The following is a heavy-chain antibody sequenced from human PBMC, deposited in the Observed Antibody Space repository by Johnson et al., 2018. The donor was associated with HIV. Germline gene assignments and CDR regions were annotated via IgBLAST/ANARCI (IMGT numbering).Heavy chain of an antibody. J-gene: IGHJ3*01. Sequence: QVQLVESGGGVVQPGRSLRLSCAASGFTFSSYAMHWVRQAPGKGLEWLAVIWYDGTNRYYGDSVKGRFTISRDNSKNTVYLQMNGLRAEDTAVYHCAKDLYSSSWTNDSFAEWGQGTMVLVSS. CDR2: IWYDGTNR. D-gene: IGHD6-13*01. CDR3: AKDLYSSSWTNDSFAE. CDR1: GFTFSSYA. V-gene: IGHV3-33*06.